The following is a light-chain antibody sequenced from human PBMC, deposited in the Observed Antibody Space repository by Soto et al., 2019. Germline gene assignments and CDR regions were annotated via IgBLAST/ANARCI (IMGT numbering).Light chain of an antibody. CDR1: QSVGNW. CDR3: QQYDSYSWT. J-gene: IGKJ1*01. CDR2: DVS. V-gene: IGKV1-5*01. Sequence: DIQMTQSPSTLSASVGERVTTTCRASQSVGNWLAWYQHKPGKAPKLLIYDVSSLESGLPSRFSGSGSGTEFILTISSLQPDDFATYYCQQYDSYSWTFGQGTKVDIK.